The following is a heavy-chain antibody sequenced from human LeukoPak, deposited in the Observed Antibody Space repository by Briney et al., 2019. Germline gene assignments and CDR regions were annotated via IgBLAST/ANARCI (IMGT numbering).Heavy chain of an antibody. D-gene: IGHD2-21*02. CDR3: AKCVGFRGGDCYLIGY. V-gene: IGHV3-11*01. CDR1: GFTFSDYY. Sequence: GGSLRLSCAASGFTFSDYYMSWIRQAPGKGLEWVSYISSSDSTIYYADSVKGRFTISRDNAKNSLYLRMNSLRAEDTAVYYCAKCVGFRGGDCYLIGYWGQGTLVTVSS. CDR2: ISSSDSTI. J-gene: IGHJ4*02.